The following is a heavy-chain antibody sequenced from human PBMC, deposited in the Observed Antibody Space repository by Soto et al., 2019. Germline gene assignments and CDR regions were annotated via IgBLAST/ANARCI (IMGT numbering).Heavy chain of an antibody. J-gene: IGHJ5*02. V-gene: IGHV3-74*01. D-gene: IGHD7-27*01. CDR1: GFTFSVYW. CDR3: ARSLCSNSGNCIDN. CDR2: INTDGSDT. Sequence: GGSLRLSCEASGFTFSVYWMHWVRQPPGKGLVWVSRINTDGSDTRYADSVKGRFTISRDNAEKTLYLQINSLRADDTAVYYLARSLCSNSGNCIDNWGQGSLVTVSS.